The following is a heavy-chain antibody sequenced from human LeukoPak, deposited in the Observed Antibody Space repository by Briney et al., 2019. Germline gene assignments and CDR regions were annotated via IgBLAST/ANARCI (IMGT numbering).Heavy chain of an antibody. Sequence: GSLRLACAASGFTFSSYWMSWVSQAQGKGLEWVANIKKDGSEKYYVDSVKGRFTISRDNAKNSLYLQMNSLRAEDTAVYYCARVAGYCSSSSCYGWFDPWGQGTLVTVSS. V-gene: IGHV3-7*01. CDR2: IKKDGSEK. D-gene: IGHD2-2*01. J-gene: IGHJ5*02. CDR1: GFTFSSYW. CDR3: ARVAGYCSSSSCYGWFDP.